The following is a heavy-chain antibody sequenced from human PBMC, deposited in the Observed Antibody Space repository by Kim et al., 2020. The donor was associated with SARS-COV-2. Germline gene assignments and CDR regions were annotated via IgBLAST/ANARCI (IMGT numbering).Heavy chain of an antibody. J-gene: IGHJ3*02. CDR1: GFTFTTYE. D-gene: IGHD2-15*01. V-gene: IGHV3-48*03. CDR3: VREGPQYCSGGRCYGDAIDI. Sequence: GGSLRLSCAASGFTFTTYEIDWVRQAPGKGLEWVSYIVGGGRTIYYADSVKGRFTISRDDAKNSVYLQMNSLRAEDAGLYYCVREGPQYCSGGRCYGDAIDIWGQGTMVTVSS. CDR2: IVGGGRTI.